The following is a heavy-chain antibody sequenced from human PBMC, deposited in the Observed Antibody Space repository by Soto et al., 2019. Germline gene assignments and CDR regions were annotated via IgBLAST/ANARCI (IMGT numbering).Heavy chain of an antibody. Sequence: SETLSLTCTVSGGSISSYYWSWIRQPPGKGLEWIGYIYYSGSTNYNPSLKSRVTISVDTSKNQFSLKLSSVTAADTAVYYCARGRLGRVPAAITWFDPWGQGTLVTVSS. CDR1: GGSISSYY. D-gene: IGHD2-2*02. V-gene: IGHV4-59*01. CDR2: IYYSGST. J-gene: IGHJ5*02. CDR3: ARGRLGRVPAAITWFDP.